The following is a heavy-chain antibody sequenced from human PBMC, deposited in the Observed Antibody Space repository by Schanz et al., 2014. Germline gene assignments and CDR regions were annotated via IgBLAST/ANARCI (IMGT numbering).Heavy chain of an antibody. CDR1: GFGFSSYS. CDR2: IKRDGSEK. V-gene: IGHV3-7*01. J-gene: IGHJ6*02. CDR3: LAPDYGMDV. Sequence: EVQLVESGGGLIQPGGSLRLSCAASGFGFSSYSMNWVRQAPGKGLGWVANIKRDGSEKNYLDSVKGRFTISRDNAKNTLFLQMNSRRAEDTAVYYCLAPDYGMDVWGQGTTVTVSS.